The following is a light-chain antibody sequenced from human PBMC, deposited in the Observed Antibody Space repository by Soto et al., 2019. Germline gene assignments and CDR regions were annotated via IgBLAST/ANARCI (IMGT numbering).Light chain of an antibody. CDR3: QQSDMWPPT. J-gene: IGKJ1*01. V-gene: IGKV3-15*01. Sequence: NVMTHSPATLSVTPSERATLSCRAIQIVSSNLAWYQQKAGQAPRLLMYGASTRAIGIPGRFSGSGSGTEFTLTISSLQSEDFAVYYCQQSDMWPPTFGQVGKVDIK. CDR1: QIVSSN. CDR2: GAS.